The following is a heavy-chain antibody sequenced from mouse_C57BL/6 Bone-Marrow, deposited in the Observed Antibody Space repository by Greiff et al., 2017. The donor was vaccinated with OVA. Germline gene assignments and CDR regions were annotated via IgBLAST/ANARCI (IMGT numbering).Heavy chain of an antibody. CDR3: ARSYGNYDSWYFDV. V-gene: IGHV3-6*01. Sequence: EVKLVESGPGLVKPSQSLSLTCSVTGYSITSGYYWNWIRQFPGNKLEWMGYISYDGSNNYNPSLTNRISITRDTSKNQFFLKLNSVTTEDTATYYCARSYGNYDSWYFDVWGTGTTVTVSS. CDR1: GYSITSGYY. D-gene: IGHD2-1*01. J-gene: IGHJ1*03. CDR2: ISYDGSN.